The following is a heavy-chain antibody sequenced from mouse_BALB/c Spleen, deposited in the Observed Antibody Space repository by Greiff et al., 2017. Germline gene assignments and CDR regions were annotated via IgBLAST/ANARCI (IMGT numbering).Heavy chain of an antibody. J-gene: IGHJ2*01. Sequence: DVLLVESGGGLVQPGGSRKLSCAASGFTFSSFGMHWVRQAPEKGLEWVAYISSGSSTIYYADTVKGRFTISRDNPKNTLFLQMTSLRSEDTAMYYCARSTIGGLDYWGQGTTLTVSS. V-gene: IGHV5-17*02. CDR3: ARSTIGGLDY. CDR1: GFTFSSFG. CDR2: ISSGSSTI. D-gene: IGHD1-1*02.